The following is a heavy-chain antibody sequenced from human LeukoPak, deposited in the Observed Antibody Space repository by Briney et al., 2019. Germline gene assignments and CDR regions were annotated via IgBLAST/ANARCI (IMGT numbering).Heavy chain of an antibody. CDR1: GFTFNIYW. Sequence: GALRLSCAASGFTFNIYWMHRVRQAPGKGLVWVSRIGTDGSSTAYADSVKGRFTVSRDNAKNTLYLQLSSLRPEDTAVYYCGRDLNGDLDYWGQGTLVTVSS. D-gene: IGHD4-17*01. CDR2: IGTDGSST. J-gene: IGHJ4*02. CDR3: GRDLNGDLDY. V-gene: IGHV3-74*01.